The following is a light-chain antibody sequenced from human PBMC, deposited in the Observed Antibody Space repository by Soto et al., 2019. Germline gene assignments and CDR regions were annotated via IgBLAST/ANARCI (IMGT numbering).Light chain of an antibody. J-gene: IGKJ1*01. V-gene: IGKV3-20*01. Sequence: EIVLTQSPDTLSLSPGERATPSCRASQSIASFYLAWYQQQPDQARRLLICGASSRASGIPDRFSGSGSGTDFTLTVSRPEPEDFALYYCQHYGDSSWTFGQGTRVDIK. CDR2: GAS. CDR3: QHYGDSSWT. CDR1: QSIASFY.